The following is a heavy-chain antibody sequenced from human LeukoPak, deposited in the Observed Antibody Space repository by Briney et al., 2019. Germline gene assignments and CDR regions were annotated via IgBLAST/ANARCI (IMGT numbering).Heavy chain of an antibody. Sequence: ASVKVSCKASGYTFTSYAISWARQAPGQGLECMGWISAYNGNTYYAQNFQGRVTMTADTSTSTAYMELRSLRSDDTAVYYCARVSYNWFDPWGQGTLLTVS. J-gene: IGHJ5*02. CDR2: ISAYNGNT. CDR3: ARVSYNWFDP. D-gene: IGHD6-6*01. CDR1: GYTFTSYA. V-gene: IGHV1-18*01.